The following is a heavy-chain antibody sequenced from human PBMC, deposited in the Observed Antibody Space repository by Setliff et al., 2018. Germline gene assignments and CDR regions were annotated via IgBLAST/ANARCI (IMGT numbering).Heavy chain of an antibody. J-gene: IGHJ4*02. CDR3: ARMSTSGPHYDY. V-gene: IGHV1-18*01. CDR1: GYTFTNYG. D-gene: IGHD2-8*02. CDR2: ISAYTGNT. Sequence: VKVSCKASGYTFTNYGISWVRQAPGQGLEWMGWISAYTGNTYSAQKFQDRITISRDTSATTVHMELSSLRSDDTAVYYCARMSTSGPHYDYWGQGTLVTVSS.